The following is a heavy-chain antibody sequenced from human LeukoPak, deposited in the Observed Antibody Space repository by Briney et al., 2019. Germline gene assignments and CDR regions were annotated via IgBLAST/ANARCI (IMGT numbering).Heavy chain of an antibody. V-gene: IGHV3-7*03. CDR3: ARKYCTSTKCYHVDY. D-gene: IGHD2-2*01. CDR2: IKEDGSEN. J-gene: IGHJ4*02. Sequence: GGSLRLSCAASGFTFSRYWMTWVRQAPGKGLEWVANIKEDGSENSYVESVKGRFTISRDNAKNSLYLQMNSLRAEDTAVYYCARKYCTSTKCYHVDYWGQGTLVTVSS. CDR1: GFTFSRYW.